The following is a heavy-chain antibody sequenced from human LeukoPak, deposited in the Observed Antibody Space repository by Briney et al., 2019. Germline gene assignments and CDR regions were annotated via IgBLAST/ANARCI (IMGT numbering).Heavy chain of an antibody. V-gene: IGHV3-21*01. CDR2: TSPSSSHI. Sequence: GGSLRRSCAASGFSFSSYSMNWVRQAPGKGLEWVSSTSPSSSHIHYADSLKGRFTISRDNAKNSLFLQMNSLRAEDTAVYYCARLEEMATNLYYSDSWGQGTLVTVSS. CDR1: GFSFSSYS. J-gene: IGHJ4*02. D-gene: IGHD5-24*01. CDR3: ARLEEMATNLYYSDS.